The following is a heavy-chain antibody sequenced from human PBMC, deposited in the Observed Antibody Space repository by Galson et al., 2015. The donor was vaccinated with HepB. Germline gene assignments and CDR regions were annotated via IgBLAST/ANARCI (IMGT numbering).Heavy chain of an antibody. V-gene: IGHV3-23*01. J-gene: IGHJ3*02. CDR1: GFTFSSYA. CDR2: ISGSGGST. D-gene: IGHD6-19*01. Sequence: SLRLSCAASGFTFSSYAMSWVRQAPGKGLEWVSAISGSGGSTYYADSVKGRFTISRDNSKNTLYLQMNSLRAEDTAVYYCAKAGSSGWYASAAFDIWGQGTMVTVSS. CDR3: AKAGSSGWYASAAFDI.